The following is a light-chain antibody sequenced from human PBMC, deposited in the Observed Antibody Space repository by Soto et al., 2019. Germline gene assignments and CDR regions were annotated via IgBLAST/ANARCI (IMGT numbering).Light chain of an antibody. CDR1: KLGDKY. CDR2: QDS. J-gene: IGLJ1*01. Sequence: SYELTQPPSVSESPGQTASITCSGDKLGDKYACWYQQKPGQSPVLVIYQDSKRPSGIPERFSGSNSGNTATLTISGTQAMDEADYYCQAWDSSTGVFGTGTKLT. V-gene: IGLV3-1*01. CDR3: QAWDSSTGV.